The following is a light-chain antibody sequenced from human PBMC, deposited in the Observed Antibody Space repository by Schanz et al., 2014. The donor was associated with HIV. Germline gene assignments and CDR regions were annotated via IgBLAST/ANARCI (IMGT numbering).Light chain of an antibody. J-gene: IGKJ4*01. V-gene: IGKV3-20*01. Sequence: IVLTQSPGTLSLSPGERGTLSCRASQSVSSSYLAWYQQKPGQAPRLLIYGASSRATGIPDRFSGSGSGTDFTLTISRLEPEDFAVYYCQQYGSSPLTFGGGTKVEIK. CDR1: QSVSSSY. CDR2: GAS. CDR3: QQYGSSPLT.